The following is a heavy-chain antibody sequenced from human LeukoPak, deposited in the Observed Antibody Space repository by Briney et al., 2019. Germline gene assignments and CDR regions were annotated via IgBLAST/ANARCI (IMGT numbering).Heavy chain of an antibody. Sequence: SETLSLTCTVSGGSISSYYWSWIRQPAGKGLEWIGHIYTSGSTNYNPSLKIRVTMSVDTSKNQFSLKLSSVTAADTAVYYCASAISTYAFDIWGQGTMVTVSS. CDR2: IYTSGST. CDR3: ASAISTYAFDI. CDR1: GGSISSYY. V-gene: IGHV4-4*07. J-gene: IGHJ3*02. D-gene: IGHD2-2*02.